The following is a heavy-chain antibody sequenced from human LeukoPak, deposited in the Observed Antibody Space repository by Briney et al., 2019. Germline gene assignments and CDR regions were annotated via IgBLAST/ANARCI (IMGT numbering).Heavy chain of an antibody. Sequence: PGGSLRLSCVVSGLTFSNYCMTWVRQAPGKGLEWVANIKKDGSEKFYVDSVKDRFTISRDNAKSSLYLQMDSLRGEDTAVYYCTRGGASTSYYWFYWGQGTLVTVSS. D-gene: IGHD2-8*01. CDR2: IKKDGSEK. J-gene: IGHJ4*02. CDR3: TRGGASTSYYWFY. CDR1: GLTFSNYC. V-gene: IGHV3-7*03.